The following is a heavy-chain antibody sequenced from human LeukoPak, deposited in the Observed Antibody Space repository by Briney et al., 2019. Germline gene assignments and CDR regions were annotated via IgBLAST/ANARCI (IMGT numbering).Heavy chain of an antibody. J-gene: IGHJ4*02. V-gene: IGHV1-2*02. CDR1: GYTFTGYY. D-gene: IGHD7-27*01. Sequence: GASVKVSCKASGYTFTGYYMHWVRQAPGQGLEWMGWINPNSGGTSYAQKFQGRVTMTRDTSISTAYMELSRLRSDDTAVYYCARDRSWGSLGYFDYWGQGTLVTVSS. CDR2: INPNSGGT. CDR3: ARDRSWGSLGYFDY.